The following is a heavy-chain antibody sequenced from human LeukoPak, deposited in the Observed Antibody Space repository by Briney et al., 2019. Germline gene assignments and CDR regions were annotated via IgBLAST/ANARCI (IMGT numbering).Heavy chain of an antibody. J-gene: IGHJ5*02. CDR3: ARDGEAVGWFDP. D-gene: IGHD6-13*01. Sequence: SETLSLTCTVSGGSISSSSYYWGWIRQPPGKGLEWIGSIYYSGSTYYNPSLKSRVTISVDTSKNQFSLKLSSVTAADTAVYYCARDGEAVGWFDPWGQGTLVVVSS. CDR1: GGSISSSSYY. V-gene: IGHV4-39*07. CDR2: IYYSGST.